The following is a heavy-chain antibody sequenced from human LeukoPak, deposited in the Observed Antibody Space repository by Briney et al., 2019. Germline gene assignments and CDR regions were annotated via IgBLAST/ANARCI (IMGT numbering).Heavy chain of an antibody. CDR2: INAGNGNT. CDR1: GYTFTSYA. Sequence: ASVKVSCKASGYTFTSYAMHWVRQAPGQRLEWMGWINAGNGNTKYSQKFQGRVTITRDTSASTAYMELSSLRSEDTAVYYCARDNAGSGSSDYWGQGTLDTVSS. V-gene: IGHV1-3*01. J-gene: IGHJ4*02. D-gene: IGHD3-10*01. CDR3: ARDNAGSGSSDY.